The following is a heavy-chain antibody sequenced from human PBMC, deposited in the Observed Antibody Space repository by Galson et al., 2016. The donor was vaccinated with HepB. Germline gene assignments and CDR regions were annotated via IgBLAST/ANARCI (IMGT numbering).Heavy chain of an antibody. D-gene: IGHD3-10*01. J-gene: IGHJ6*02. CDR1: GFIFSSFV. V-gene: IGHV3-30-3*01. CDR3: ARDPGQPEFYYYGMDV. CDR2: ISSDGSNK. Sequence: SLRLSCAASGFIFSSFVVHWVRQAPGKGLEWVAVISSDGSNKNYADSVKGRFTISRDNSKNTLDLQMNSLRAEDTAVYYGARDPGQPEFYYYGMDVWGQGTTVTVSS.